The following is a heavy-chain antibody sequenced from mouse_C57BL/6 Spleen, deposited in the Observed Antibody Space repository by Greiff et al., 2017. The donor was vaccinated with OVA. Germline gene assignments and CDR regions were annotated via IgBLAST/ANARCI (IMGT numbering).Heavy chain of an antibody. CDR3: ARTPTTVVATDWYFDV. J-gene: IGHJ1*03. CDR2: INPSTGGT. CDR1: GYSFTGYY. D-gene: IGHD1-1*01. Sequence: EVQVVESGPELVKPGASVKISCKASGYSFTGYYMNWVKQSPEKSLEWIGEINPSTGGTTYNQKFKAKATLTVDKSSSTAYMQLKSLTSEDSAVYYCARTPTTVVATDWYFDVWGTGTTVTVSS. V-gene: IGHV1-42*01.